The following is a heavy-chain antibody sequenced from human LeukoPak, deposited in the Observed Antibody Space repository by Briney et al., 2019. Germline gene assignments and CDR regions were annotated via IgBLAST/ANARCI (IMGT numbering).Heavy chain of an antibody. D-gene: IGHD3-10*01. CDR3: VRDGEGVAISVNYWFAP. J-gene: IGHJ5*02. CDR1: GGTFSSYA. V-gene: IGHV1-69*01. Sequence: GSSVKVSCKASGGTFSSYAISWVRQAPGQGLEWMGGITPMFGTAKYAQKFQGRVTITADESTSTAYMELSSLRSEDTAVYYCVRDGEGVAISVNYWFAPWGQGTLVTVSS. CDR2: ITPMFGTA.